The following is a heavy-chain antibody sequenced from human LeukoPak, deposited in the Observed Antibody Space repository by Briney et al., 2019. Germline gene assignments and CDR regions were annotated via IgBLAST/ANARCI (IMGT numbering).Heavy chain of an antibody. J-gene: IGHJ4*02. CDR1: GFTFSSYD. CDR2: ISGSGGST. Sequence: PGGSLRLSCAASGFTFSSYDMSWVRQAPGKGLEWVSAISGSGGSTYYADSVKGRFTISRDNSKNTLYLQMNSLRAEDTAVYYCASPGYDILTPLDYWGQGTLVTVSS. V-gene: IGHV3-23*01. D-gene: IGHD3-9*01. CDR3: ASPGYDILTPLDY.